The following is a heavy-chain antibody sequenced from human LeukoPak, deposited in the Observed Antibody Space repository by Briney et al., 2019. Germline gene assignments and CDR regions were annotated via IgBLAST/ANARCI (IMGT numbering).Heavy chain of an antibody. Sequence: GGSLRLSCAASGFTFSSYSMNWVRQAPGKGLEWVSSITSNSYIYYADSVKGRFTISRDNAQNSLYLQMNSLRAEDTAVYYCARAPPYRFGKQYYYYYGMDVWGKGTTVTVSS. D-gene: IGHD3-10*01. CDR1: GFTFSSYS. V-gene: IGHV3-21*01. J-gene: IGHJ6*04. CDR2: ITSNSYI. CDR3: ARAPPYRFGKQYYYYYGMDV.